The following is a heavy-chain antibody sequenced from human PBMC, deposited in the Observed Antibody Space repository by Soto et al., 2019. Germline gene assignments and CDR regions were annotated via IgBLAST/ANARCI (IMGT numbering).Heavy chain of an antibody. CDR3: ARDHQWLRPQKIYGMDV. CDR1: GYTFTSYG. J-gene: IGHJ6*02. CDR2: IRVYNGNT. D-gene: IGHD5-12*01. Sequence: GASVKVSCKASGYTFTSYGISWVRQAPGQGLEWMGWIRVYNGNTNYAQKLQGRVTMTTDTSTSTAYMELNSLRAEDTAVYYCARDHQWLRPQKIYGMDVWGQGTTVTVSS. V-gene: IGHV1-18*01.